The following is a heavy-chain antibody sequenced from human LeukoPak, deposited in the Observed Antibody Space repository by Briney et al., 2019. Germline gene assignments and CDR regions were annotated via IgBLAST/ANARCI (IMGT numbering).Heavy chain of an antibody. CDR3: ARDGALNWNYYYDYYYMDV. Sequence: GGSLRLSCAASGFTFSSYRMNWVRQAPGKGLEWVSSMSSSNSNIYYADTVKGRFTISRDNAKNFLFLQMNSLRAEDTAVYYCARDGALNWNYYYDYYYMDVWGKGTTVTVSS. V-gene: IGHV3-21*01. CDR1: GFTFSSYR. J-gene: IGHJ6*03. D-gene: IGHD1-7*01. CDR2: MSSSNSNI.